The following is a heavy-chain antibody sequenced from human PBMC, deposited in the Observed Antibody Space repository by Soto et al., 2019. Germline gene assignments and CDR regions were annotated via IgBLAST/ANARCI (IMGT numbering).Heavy chain of an antibody. CDR1: GFTYSSYA. J-gene: IGHJ4*02. D-gene: IGHD3-9*01. CDR3: ARDPAYDILTGELAGTFDY. V-gene: IGHV3-30-3*01. CDR2: ISYDGSNK. Sequence: QVQLVESGGGVVQPGRSLRLSCAASGFTYSSYAMHWVRQAPGKGLEWVAVISYDGSNKYYADSVKGRFTISRDNYKNTLYLQMNSLRAEDTAVSYCARDPAYDILTGELAGTFDYGGQGTLVTVSS.